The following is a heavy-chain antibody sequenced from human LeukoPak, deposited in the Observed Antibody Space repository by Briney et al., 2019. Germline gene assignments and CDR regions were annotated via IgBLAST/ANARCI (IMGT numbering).Heavy chain of an antibody. CDR2: ISGSGGST. Sequence: GGSLRLSCAASGFTFSSYAMNWVRQAPGKGLEWVSAISGSGGSTYYADSVKGRFTISRDNSKNTLYLQMNSLRAEDTAVYYCAKVLRGGSAFDYWGQGTLVTVSS. CDR1: GFTFSSYA. CDR3: AKVLRGGSAFDY. J-gene: IGHJ4*02. V-gene: IGHV3-23*01. D-gene: IGHD2-15*01.